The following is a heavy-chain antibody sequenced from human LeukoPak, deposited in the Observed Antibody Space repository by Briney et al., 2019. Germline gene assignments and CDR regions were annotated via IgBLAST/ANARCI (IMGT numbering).Heavy chain of an antibody. D-gene: IGHD1/OR15-1a*01. Sequence: SETLSLTCTVSGGSISSYYWSWIRQPPGKGLEWIGYIYYSGGTNYNPSLKSRVTISVDTSNNQFSLKLSSVTAADTAVYYCARGRTTWNWYFDLWGRGTLVTVSS. CDR1: GGSISSYY. J-gene: IGHJ2*01. CDR3: ARGRTTWNWYFDL. CDR2: IYYSGGT. V-gene: IGHV4-59*01.